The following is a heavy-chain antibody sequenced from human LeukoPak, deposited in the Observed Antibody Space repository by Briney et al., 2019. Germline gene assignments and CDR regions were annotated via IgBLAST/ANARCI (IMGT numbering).Heavy chain of an antibody. D-gene: IGHD5-18*01. CDR3: AKGRRGYSYGYPYYYYYYMDV. CDR1: GFTFRSYA. CDR2: ISGSGCST. Sequence: GGSLRLSCAASGFTFRSYAMSWVRQAPGKGLEGVSAISGSGCSTFYADSVKGRFTISRDNSKNTLYLQMNSLRAEDTAVYYCAKGRRGYSYGYPYYYYYYMDVWGKGTTVTVSS. V-gene: IGHV3-23*01. J-gene: IGHJ6*03.